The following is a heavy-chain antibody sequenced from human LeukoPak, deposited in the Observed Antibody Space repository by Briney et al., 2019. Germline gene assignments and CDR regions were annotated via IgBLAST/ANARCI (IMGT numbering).Heavy chain of an antibody. CDR3: VKDLRLDLHLDTFPI. Sequence: PGGSLRLSCAASGFTFDDFAMHWVRQPPGKGLQWISSISWDSGSSVYADSVKGRFGISRDNAKSSLYLDMHSLAPEDTALYYCVKDLRLDLHLDTFPIWGQGTMVTVS. CDR2: ISWDSGSS. J-gene: IGHJ3*02. D-gene: IGHD1-7*01. CDR1: GFTFDDFA. V-gene: IGHV3-9*01.